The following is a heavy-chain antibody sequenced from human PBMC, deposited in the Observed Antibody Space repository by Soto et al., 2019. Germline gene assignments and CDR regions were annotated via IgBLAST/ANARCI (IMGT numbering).Heavy chain of an antibody. D-gene: IGHD3-9*01. CDR2: ISYDGSNK. V-gene: IGHV3-30*18. Sequence: GGSLRLSCAASGFTFSSYGMHWVRQAPGKGLEWVAVISYDGSNKYYADSVKGRFTISRDNSKNTLYLQMNSLRAEDTAVYYCAKSIILRYFDWLMGSYGMDVWGQGTTVNVSS. J-gene: IGHJ6*02. CDR1: GFTFSSYG. CDR3: AKSIILRYFDWLMGSYGMDV.